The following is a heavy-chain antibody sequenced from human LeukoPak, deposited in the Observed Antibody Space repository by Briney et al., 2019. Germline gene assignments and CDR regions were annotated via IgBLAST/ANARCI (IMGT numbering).Heavy chain of an antibody. CDR2: IYYSGST. Sequence: PSETLSLTCTVSGGSISSYYWSWIRQPPGKGLEWIGYIYYSGSTNYNPSLKSRVTISVDTSKNQFSLKLSSVTAADTAVYYCARGSDYYDSGGYYRFDPWGQGTLVTVSS. J-gene: IGHJ5*02. CDR3: ARGSDYYDSGGYYRFDP. V-gene: IGHV4-59*01. CDR1: GGSISSYY. D-gene: IGHD3-22*01.